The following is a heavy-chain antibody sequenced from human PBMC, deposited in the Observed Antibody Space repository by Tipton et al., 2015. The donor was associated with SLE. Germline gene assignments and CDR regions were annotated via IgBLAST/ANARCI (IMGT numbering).Heavy chain of an antibody. Sequence: RSLRLSCAASGFTFNNYGMHWVRQAPGRGLEWVANIRHDGTKKYYADSVNGRFTISRDNSKNTVDLQMNSLTAGDTAVYYCARQRVVNGFFELWGRGTLVAVSS. V-gene: IGHV3-33*01. CDR2: IRHDGTKK. J-gene: IGHJ2*01. CDR1: GFTFNNYG. CDR3: ARQRVVNGFFEL. D-gene: IGHD4-23*01.